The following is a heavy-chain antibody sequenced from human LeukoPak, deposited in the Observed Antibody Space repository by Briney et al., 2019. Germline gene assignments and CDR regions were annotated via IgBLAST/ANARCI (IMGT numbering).Heavy chain of an antibody. CDR1: GFTFSSYE. V-gene: IGHV3-48*03. CDR2: ISSSGSTI. J-gene: IGHJ3*02. CDR3: ARGRGGISVAATSAFDI. Sequence: PGGSLRLSCAASGFTFSSYEMNWVRQAPGKGLEWVSYISSSGSTIYYADSVKGRFTISRDNAKNSLYLQMNSLRAEDTAVYYCARGRGGISVAATSAFDIWGQGTMVTVSS. D-gene: IGHD6-19*01.